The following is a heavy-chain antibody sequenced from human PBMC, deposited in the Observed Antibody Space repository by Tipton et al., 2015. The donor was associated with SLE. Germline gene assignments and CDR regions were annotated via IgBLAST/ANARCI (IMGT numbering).Heavy chain of an antibody. D-gene: IGHD6-13*01. CDR1: GEALVGDY. J-gene: IGHJ4*02. CDR3: ARAPSWSSWTVCDY. CDR2: INLGGTT. Sequence: GEALVGDYWPWIRQSPGKGLEWIGEINLGGTTNYIPSLESRVTMSLDPSKNQFSLKLSSVTAADTAVYYCARAPSWSSWTVCDYWGQGTLVTVSS. V-gene: IGHV4-34*01.